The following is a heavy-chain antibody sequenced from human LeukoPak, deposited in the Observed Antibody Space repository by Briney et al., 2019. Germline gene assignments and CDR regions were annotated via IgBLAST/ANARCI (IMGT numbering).Heavy chain of an antibody. V-gene: IGHV3-11*04. Sequence: GGSLRLSCAASGFTFSDYYMSWIRQAAGKGLEWVSYISSSGSTIYYADPVKGRFTISRDNAKNSLYLQMNSLRAEDTAVYYCAKDRRVYSSSWTGGQDYWGQGTLVTVSS. CDR1: GFTFSDYY. CDR3: AKDRRVYSSSWTGGQDY. J-gene: IGHJ4*02. CDR2: ISSSGSTI. D-gene: IGHD6-13*01.